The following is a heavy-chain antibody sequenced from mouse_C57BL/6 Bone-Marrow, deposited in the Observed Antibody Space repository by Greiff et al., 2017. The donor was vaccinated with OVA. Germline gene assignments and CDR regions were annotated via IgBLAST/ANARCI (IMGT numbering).Heavy chain of an antibody. D-gene: IGHD1-1*01. J-gene: IGHJ1*03. Sequence: EVQGVESGGGLVKPGGSLKLSCAASGFTFSSYAMSWVRQTPEKRLEWVATISDGGSYTYYPDNVKGRFTISRDNAKNNLYLQMSHLKSEDTAMYYCARDPIYYGSSNWYFDVWGTGTTVTVSS. CDR1: GFTFSSYA. CDR3: ARDPIYYGSSNWYFDV. V-gene: IGHV5-4*01. CDR2: ISDGGSYT.